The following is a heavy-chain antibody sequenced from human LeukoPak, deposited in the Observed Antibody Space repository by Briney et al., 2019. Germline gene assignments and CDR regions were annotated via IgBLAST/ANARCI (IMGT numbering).Heavy chain of an antibody. Sequence: ASVKVSCKTSGYTFSSYYIHWVRQAPGQGLEWMGFINPSGGSTSYAQKFQGRVSMTRDMSTSTVYMDLSSLRSDDSVVYWCARNVGSGFDYWGQGTLVTVSS. CDR3: ARNVGSGFDY. V-gene: IGHV1-46*01. J-gene: IGHJ4*02. CDR2: INPSGGST. D-gene: IGHD2-15*01. CDR1: GYTFSSYY.